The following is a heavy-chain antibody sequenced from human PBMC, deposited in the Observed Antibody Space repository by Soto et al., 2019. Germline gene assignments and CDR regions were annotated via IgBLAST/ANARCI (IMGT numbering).Heavy chain of an antibody. CDR1: GFTFSTYG. CDR2: ISYDGSNK. J-gene: IGHJ6*02. CDR3: ARDPFTEHRLNIDFWSGYYCTGMDV. Sequence: GGSLRLSCAASGFTFSTYGMYWVRKAPGKGLELVAVISYDGSNKYYADSVKGRFTISRDNSKNKLYLQMNSLRTEETAAYYFARDPFTEHRLNIDFWSGYYCTGMDVWGEGNTFTLS. D-gene: IGHD3-3*01. V-gene: IGHV3-30*03.